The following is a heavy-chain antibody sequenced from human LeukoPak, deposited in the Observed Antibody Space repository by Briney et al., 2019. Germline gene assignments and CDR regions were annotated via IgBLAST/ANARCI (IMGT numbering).Heavy chain of an antibody. V-gene: IGHV3-7*01. Sequence: GGSLRLSCEGSGFTFSNYWMGWVRQAPGKGLQWVANIKTDGSEKYYADSVKGRFIISRDNAKDSLYLQMNSLRAEDAAVYYCAKGYIIAGRQWYLDLWGRGTLVGVSS. CDR3: AKGYIIAGRQWYLDL. CDR2: IKTDGSEK. J-gene: IGHJ2*01. D-gene: IGHD6-13*01. CDR1: GFTFSNYW.